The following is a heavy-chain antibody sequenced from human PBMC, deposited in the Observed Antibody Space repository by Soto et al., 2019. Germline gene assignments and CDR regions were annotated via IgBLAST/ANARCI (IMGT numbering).Heavy chain of an antibody. CDR1: GFTFDDYA. V-gene: IGHV3-9*01. D-gene: IGHD6-13*01. CDR2: INWNSGSI. CDR3: VKDESINWYSGHFRH. Sequence: PRLSCAASGFTFDDYAVHWVRQVPGKGLEWVSGINWNSGSIGYGDSVKGRFAISRDNAKNSLHLQMNSLSAEDTAFYYCVKDESINWYSGHFRHWGQGTLVTVSS. J-gene: IGHJ1*01.